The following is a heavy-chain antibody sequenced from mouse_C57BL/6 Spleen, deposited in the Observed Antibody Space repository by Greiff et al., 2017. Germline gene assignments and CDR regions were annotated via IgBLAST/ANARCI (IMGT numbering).Heavy chain of an antibody. Sequence: QVQLQQSGPELVKPGASVKISCKASGYAFSSSWMNWVKQRPGKGLEWIGRIYPGDGDTNYNGKFKGKATLTADKSSSTAYMQLSSLTSEDSAVYFCARDGYYWAFFDDWGQGTTLTVSS. J-gene: IGHJ2*01. D-gene: IGHD2-3*01. V-gene: IGHV1-82*01. CDR1: GYAFSSSW. CDR2: IYPGDGDT. CDR3: ARDGYYWAFFDD.